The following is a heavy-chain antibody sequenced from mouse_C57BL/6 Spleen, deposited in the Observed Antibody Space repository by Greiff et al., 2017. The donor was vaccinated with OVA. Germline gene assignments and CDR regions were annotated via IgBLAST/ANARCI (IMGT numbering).Heavy chain of an antibody. D-gene: IGHD1-1*01. Sequence: VQLQQSGPELVKPGASVKISCKASGYAFSSSWMNWVKQRPGKGLEWIGRIYPGDGDTNYNGKFKGKATLTADKSSSTAYMQLSSLTSEDSAVYFGARDAVVASYWYFDVWGTGTTVTVSS. V-gene: IGHV1-82*01. CDR1: GYAFSSSW. CDR3: ARDAVVASYWYFDV. CDR2: IYPGDGDT. J-gene: IGHJ1*03.